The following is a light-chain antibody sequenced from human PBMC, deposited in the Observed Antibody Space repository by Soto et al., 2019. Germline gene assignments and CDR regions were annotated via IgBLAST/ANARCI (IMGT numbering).Light chain of an antibody. CDR2: WAS. CDR3: QQYYTTPRT. CDR1: QSLLYSANNKNY. V-gene: IGKV4-1*01. Sequence: DIVMTQSPDSLAVSLGERATINCKSSQSLLYSANNKNYLAWYQQKPGQPPNLLIYWASTRESGVPDRFSGSGSGTDFTLTISSLQAEDVAVYYCQQYYTTPRTFGQGTKVDIK. J-gene: IGKJ1*01.